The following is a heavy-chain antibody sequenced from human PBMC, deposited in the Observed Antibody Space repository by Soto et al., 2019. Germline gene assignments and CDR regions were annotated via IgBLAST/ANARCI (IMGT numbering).Heavy chain of an antibody. CDR3: AKDAVYSGGLWLMEH. CDR2: IYGSGRGI. CDR1: GLPHSNFA. J-gene: IGHJ4*02. D-gene: IGHD5-12*01. Sequence: GGSLRLSCSASGLPHSNFAMMWVRQAPGKGLECVSGIYGSGRGIEYADSVKGRFTISRDNSKNTVYLQMTDLRADDTAVYYCAKDAVYSGGLWLMEHWGRGTQVTVYS. V-gene: IGHV3-23*05.